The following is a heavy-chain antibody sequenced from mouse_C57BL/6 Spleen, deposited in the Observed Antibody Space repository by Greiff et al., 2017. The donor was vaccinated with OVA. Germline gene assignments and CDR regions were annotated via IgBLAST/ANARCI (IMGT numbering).Heavy chain of an antibody. Sequence: EVKLMESGGGLVKPGGSLKLSCAASGFTFSDYGMHWVRQAPEKGLEWVGYISSGSSTTYYADTVKGRSTISTDNANNTQFLQMSSLRSEDTAMYYGARHYGAGGYALGYWGQGTTVTVSS. CDR2: ISSGSSTT. D-gene: IGHD1-1*02. V-gene: IGHV5-17*01. J-gene: IGHJ4*01. CDR3: ARHYGAGGYALGY. CDR1: GFTFSDYG.